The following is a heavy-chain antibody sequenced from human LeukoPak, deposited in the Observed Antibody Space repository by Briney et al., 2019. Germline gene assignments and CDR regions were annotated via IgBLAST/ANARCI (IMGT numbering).Heavy chain of an antibody. CDR3: ARGWIQLWSYNAFDI. V-gene: IGHV4-61*02. CDR1: GGSISSGSYY. Sequence: PSQTLSLTCTVSGGSISSGSYYWSWIRQPPGKGLEWIGRIYTSGSTNYNPSLKSRVTISVDTSQNKFSLKLSSVAAADRAVYYCARGWIQLWSYNAFDIWGQGTMLTVSS. CDR2: IYTSGST. D-gene: IGHD5-18*01. J-gene: IGHJ3*02.